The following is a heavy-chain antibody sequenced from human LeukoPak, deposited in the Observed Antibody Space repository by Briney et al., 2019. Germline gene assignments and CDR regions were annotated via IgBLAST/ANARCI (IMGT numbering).Heavy chain of an antibody. Sequence: GGSLRLSCAASGFTVSSNYMSWVRQAPGKGLEWVAVISYHGRDMFYADSVKGRFTISRDNSKNTLYLEMNSLRPEDTAIYYCARRQGTSGYDVDYWGQGTLVTVSS. CDR2: ISYHGRDM. J-gene: IGHJ4*02. CDR3: ARRQGTSGYDVDY. D-gene: IGHD5-12*01. CDR1: GFTVSSNY. V-gene: IGHV3-30*03.